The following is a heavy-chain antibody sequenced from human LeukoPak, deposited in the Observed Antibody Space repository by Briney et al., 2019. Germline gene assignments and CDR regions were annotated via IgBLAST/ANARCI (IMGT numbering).Heavy chain of an antibody. Sequence: PGGSLRLSCEAPGLTSSPYTMTWVRKAPGKGLEWVSYISNTGSSTYYADSVKGRFTISRDNAKNSLYLQMSSLRAEDTAVYYCARDLAYWGQGTLVTVSS. CDR3: ARDLAY. CDR2: ISNTGSST. V-gene: IGHV3-48*01. CDR1: GLTSSPYT. J-gene: IGHJ4*02.